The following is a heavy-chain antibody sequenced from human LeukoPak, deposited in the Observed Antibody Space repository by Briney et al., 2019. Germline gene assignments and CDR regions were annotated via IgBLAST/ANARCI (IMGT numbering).Heavy chain of an antibody. D-gene: IGHD5-12*01. Sequence: SETLSLPCTVSGGSISSGDYYWSWTRQPPGKGLEWIGYIYYSGSTYYNPSLKSRVTISVDTSKNQFSLKLSSVTAADTAVYYCARVMATFYYYYMDVWVKGTTVTVSS. CDR2: IYYSGST. V-gene: IGHV4-30-4*08. CDR3: ARVMATFYYYYMDV. CDR1: GGSISSGDYY. J-gene: IGHJ6*03.